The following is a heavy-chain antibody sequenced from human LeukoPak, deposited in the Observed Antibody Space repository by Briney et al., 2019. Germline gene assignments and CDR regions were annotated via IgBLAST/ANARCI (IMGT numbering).Heavy chain of an antibody. D-gene: IGHD3-22*01. CDR1: GYTFTSYA. Sequence: ASVKVSCKASGYTFTSYAMHWVRQAPGQRLEWMGWINAGNGNTKYSQKFQGRVTITRDTSASTAYMELSSLRSEDTAVYYCARSNLKLGRNYYDSSDYFVLGAFDIWGQGTMVTVSS. CDR2: INAGNGNT. CDR3: ARSNLKLGRNYYDSSDYFVLGAFDI. V-gene: IGHV1-3*01. J-gene: IGHJ3*02.